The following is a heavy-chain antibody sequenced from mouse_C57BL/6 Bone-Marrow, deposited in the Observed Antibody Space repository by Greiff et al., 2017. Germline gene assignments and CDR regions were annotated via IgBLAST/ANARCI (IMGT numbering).Heavy chain of an antibody. Sequence: QVTLKESGPGLLQPSQTLSLTCSFSGFSLSTFGMGVGWIRQPSGKGLEWLAHIWWDDDKYYNPALKSRLTISKDTSKNQVFLKIAHVDTADTATYYGARHYYGSSDWYVDVWGTGTTVTVSS. V-gene: IGHV8-8*01. CDR3: ARHYYGSSDWYVDV. D-gene: IGHD1-1*01. CDR2: IWWDDDK. CDR1: GFSLSTFGMG. J-gene: IGHJ1*03.